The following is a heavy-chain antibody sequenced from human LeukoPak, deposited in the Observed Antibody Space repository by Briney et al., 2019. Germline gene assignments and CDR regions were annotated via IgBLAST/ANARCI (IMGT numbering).Heavy chain of an antibody. Sequence: GGSLRLSCAASGFAFSSYWMSWVRQAPGKGLEWVANIKQDGSEKYYVDSVEGRFTISRDNAKNSLYLQMNSLRAEDTAVYYCARDATTYPLILVYYFDYWGQGTLVTVSS. J-gene: IGHJ4*02. D-gene: IGHD3-16*01. V-gene: IGHV3-7*01. CDR1: GFAFSSYW. CDR2: IKQDGSEK. CDR3: ARDATTYPLILVYYFDY.